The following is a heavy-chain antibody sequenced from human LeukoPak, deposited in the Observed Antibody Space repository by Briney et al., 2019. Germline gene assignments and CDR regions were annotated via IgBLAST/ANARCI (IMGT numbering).Heavy chain of an antibody. CDR3: ARDSLGVHYFDY. Sequence: PGRSLRLSCAASGFTFSSYAIHWARQAPGKGLEWVAFISYDGSNKYYADSVKGRFTISRDNSKNTLYLQMNSLRAEGTAVYYCARDSLGVHYFDYWGQETLVTVSS. V-gene: IGHV3-30*04. CDR1: GFTFSSYA. J-gene: IGHJ4*02. CDR2: ISYDGSNK.